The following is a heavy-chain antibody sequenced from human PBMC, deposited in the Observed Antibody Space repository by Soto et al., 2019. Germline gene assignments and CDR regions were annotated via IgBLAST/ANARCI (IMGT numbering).Heavy chain of an antibody. D-gene: IGHD5-18*01. J-gene: IGHJ5*02. CDR1: GGSISSGGYY. CDR2: IYYSGST. V-gene: IGHV4-31*03. Sequence: QVQLQESGPGLVKPSQTLSLTCTVSGGSISSGGYYWSWIRQHPGKGLEWIGYIYYSGSTYYNPSLKSRVTISVDTSKNQFSLKLSSVTAADTAVYYCARYARGYSYYNWFDPWGQGTLVTVSS. CDR3: ARYARGYSYYNWFDP.